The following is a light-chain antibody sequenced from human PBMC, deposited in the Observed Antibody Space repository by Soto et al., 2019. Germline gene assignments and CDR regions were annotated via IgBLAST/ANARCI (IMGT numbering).Light chain of an antibody. V-gene: IGKV1-39*01. CDR3: QQTYSGRT. CDR1: QNIVNY. J-gene: IGKJ1*01. Sequence: DIQMTQSPSSLTASVGDTVTITCRTSQNIVNYVNWYQQRPGKAPDLLISAASTLQSGDPSRFSGSGSGTVFTLTISSLQPEDFATYYCQQTYSGRTFGQGTRLEI. CDR2: AAS.